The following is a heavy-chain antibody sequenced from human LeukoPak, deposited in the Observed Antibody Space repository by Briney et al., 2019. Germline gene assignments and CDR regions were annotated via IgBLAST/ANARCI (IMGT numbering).Heavy chain of an antibody. CDR3: AGSPYYYDSSGYLGFDY. CDR1: GGSVSSSNYY. V-gene: IGHV4-61*01. D-gene: IGHD3-22*01. Sequence: SETLSLTCTVSGGSVSSSNYYWSWIRQPPGKGLEWIGYIYYSGSTNYNPSLKSRITISADTSKNQFSLKLSSVTAADTAVYYCAGSPYYYDSSGYLGFDYWGQGTLVTVSS. J-gene: IGHJ4*02. CDR2: IYYSGST.